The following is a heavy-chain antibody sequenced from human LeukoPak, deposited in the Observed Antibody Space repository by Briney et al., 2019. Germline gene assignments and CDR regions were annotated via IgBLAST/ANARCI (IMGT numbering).Heavy chain of an antibody. D-gene: IGHD3/OR15-3a*01. V-gene: IGHV1-2*02. Sequence: ASVKVSCKASGYTFTGYYMHWVRQAPGQGLEWMGWINTKSGGTNYAEKFQGRVTMTRDTSISTAYMELSRLRSDGTAVYYCARARMISLNWFDPWGQGTLVTVSS. CDR2: INTKSGGT. CDR3: ARARMISLNWFDP. J-gene: IGHJ5*02. CDR1: GYTFTGYY.